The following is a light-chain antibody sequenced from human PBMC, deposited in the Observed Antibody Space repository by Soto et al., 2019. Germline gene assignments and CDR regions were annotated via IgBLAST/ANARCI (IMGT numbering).Light chain of an antibody. J-gene: IGKJ1*01. Sequence: DIQMTQSPSTLSASVGDRVTITCRASQSISNWLAWYQQRPGKAPQLVIYKASGLENGVPSRFSGSGSGTEFTLTISSLQPDDFATYYCQQYSSYPRTFGQGTKVEIK. V-gene: IGKV1-5*03. CDR2: KAS. CDR3: QQYSSYPRT. CDR1: QSISNW.